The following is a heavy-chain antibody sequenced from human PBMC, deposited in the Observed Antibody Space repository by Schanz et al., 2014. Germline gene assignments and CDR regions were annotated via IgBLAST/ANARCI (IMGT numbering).Heavy chain of an antibody. CDR2: ISASGGST. CDR1: GFTFSSHW. Sequence: EVQLVQSGGGLVQPGGSLRLSCAASGFTFSSHWMHWVRQDPGKGLVWVSAISASGGSTYYADSVKGRFTISRDNSKNTLYLQMNSLRAEDTAVYYCAKAADWPVTRFDPWGQGTLVTVSS. CDR3: AKAADWPVTRFDP. D-gene: IGHD3-9*01. J-gene: IGHJ5*02. V-gene: IGHV3-23*04.